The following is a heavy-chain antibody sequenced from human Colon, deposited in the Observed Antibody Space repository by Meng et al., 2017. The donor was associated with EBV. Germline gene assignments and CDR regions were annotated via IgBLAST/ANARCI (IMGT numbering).Heavy chain of an antibody. CDR1: GGSVSSGGYY. Sequence: QVQVQEPGPGLVKPSQTLSLTCTVSGGSVSSGGYYWTWIRQHPGKGLEWFGHIYYSGSTFYNPSLKRRVIISIDTSKNQFSLNLRSVTAADTAVYYCARVSSGWDYFDYWGQGTLVTVSS. CDR2: IYYSGST. V-gene: IGHV4-31*03. J-gene: IGHJ4*02. CDR3: ARVSSGWDYFDY. D-gene: IGHD6-19*01.